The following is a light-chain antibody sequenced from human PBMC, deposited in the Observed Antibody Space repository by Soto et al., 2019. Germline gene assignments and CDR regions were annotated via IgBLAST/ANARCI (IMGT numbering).Light chain of an antibody. CDR3: QQANSFPRT. CDR2: AES. CDR1: QSISNW. Sequence: DIQMTQSPSTLSASVGDGVTITCRASQSISNWLAWYQQKPGKAPKLLIYAESSLQSGVPSRFSGSGSGTDLTLTISRLQPEDFATYYCQQANSFPRTCGQGTKVDIK. V-gene: IGKV1-12*01. J-gene: IGKJ1*01.